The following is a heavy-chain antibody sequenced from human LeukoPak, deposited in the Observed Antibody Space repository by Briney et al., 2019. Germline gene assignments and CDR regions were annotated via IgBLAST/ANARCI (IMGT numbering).Heavy chain of an antibody. CDR2: INTNTGNP. CDR3: GRDPKLGIRGYTYGYIDH. J-gene: IGHJ4*02. V-gene: IGHV7-4-1*02. D-gene: IGHD5-18*01. CDR1: GYTFTSYA. Sequence: ASVKVSCKASGYTFTSYAMNWVRQAPGQGLEWMGWINTNTGNPTYAQGFTGRFVFSLDTSASTAYLQINGLKADDTAVYYCGRDPKLGIRGYTYGYIDHWGQGTLLTVAS.